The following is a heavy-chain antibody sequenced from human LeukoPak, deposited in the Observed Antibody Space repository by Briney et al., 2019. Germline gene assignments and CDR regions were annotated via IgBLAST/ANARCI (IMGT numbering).Heavy chain of an antibody. V-gene: IGHV4-4*02. CDR3: ARVEMATIFLDS. CDR1: GGSISSTNW. J-gene: IGHJ4*02. CDR2: VELSGRT. D-gene: IGHD5-24*01. Sequence: SGTLSLTCGVSGGSISSTNWWTWVRQPPGEGLEWIGEVELSGRTNYNPSLESRVTISVDMSANHISLKLTSVTAADTAVYYCARVEMATIFLDSWGQGTLVSVSS.